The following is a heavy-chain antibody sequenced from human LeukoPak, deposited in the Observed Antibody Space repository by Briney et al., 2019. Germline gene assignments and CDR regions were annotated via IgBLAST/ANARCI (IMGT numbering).Heavy chain of an antibody. Sequence: GGSLRLSCAASGSTFSSYSMNWVRQAPGKGLEWVSSISSSSSYIYYADSVKGRFTISRDNAKNSLYLQMNSLRAEDTAVYYCAREGGDYVAPFDYWGQGTLVTVSS. CDR3: AREGGDYVAPFDY. D-gene: IGHD4-17*01. CDR2: ISSSSSYI. J-gene: IGHJ4*02. V-gene: IGHV3-21*01. CDR1: GSTFSSYS.